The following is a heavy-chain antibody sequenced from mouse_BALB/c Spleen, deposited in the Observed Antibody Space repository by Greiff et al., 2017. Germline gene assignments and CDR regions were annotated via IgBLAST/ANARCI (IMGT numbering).Heavy chain of an antibody. CDR3: VRHKDYYFDY. Sequence: EVQLVESGGGLVQPKGSLKLSCAASGFTFNTYAMNWVRQAPGKGLEWVARIRSKSNNYATYYADSVKDRFTISRDDSQSMLYLQMNNLKTEDTAMYYCVRHKDYYFDYWGQGTTLTVSS. CDR1: GFTFNTYA. V-gene: IGHV10-1*02. CDR2: IRSKSNNYAT. J-gene: IGHJ2*01.